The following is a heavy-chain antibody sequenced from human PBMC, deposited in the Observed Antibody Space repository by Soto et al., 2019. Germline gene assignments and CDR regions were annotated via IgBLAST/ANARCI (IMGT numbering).Heavy chain of an antibody. J-gene: IGHJ4*02. Sequence: GGSLRLSCTASGFTFDDYSFHWVRQAPGKGLEWVSVITWDGGHTYYSGSVTGRFTISRDNTKNSLYLQMNDLRPEDTAFYYCAKDIGVGHSSWFDYWGQGTLVTVSS. CDR1: GFTFDDYS. CDR2: ITWDGGHT. V-gene: IGHV3-43*01. CDR3: AKDIGVGHSSWFDY. D-gene: IGHD6-19*01.